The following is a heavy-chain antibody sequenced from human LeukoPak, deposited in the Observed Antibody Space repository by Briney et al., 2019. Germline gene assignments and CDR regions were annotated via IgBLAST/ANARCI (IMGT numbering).Heavy chain of an antibody. J-gene: IGHJ4*02. CDR2: FDRDDGQT. D-gene: IGHD5-12*01. CDR3: TIGGYSNAPDY. V-gene: IGHV1-24*01. CDR1: GYTLTELS. Sequence: ASVKVSCKVSGYTLTELSINWVRQAPRKGLEWMGGFDRDDGQTIYAQRFQGRVTMTEDTSTDTVYMELSSLRSEDTAVYFCTIGGYSNAPDYWGQGTLVTVSS.